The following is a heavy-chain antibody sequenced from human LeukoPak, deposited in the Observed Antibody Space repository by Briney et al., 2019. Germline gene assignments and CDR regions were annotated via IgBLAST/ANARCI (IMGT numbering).Heavy chain of an antibody. CDR2: INHSGST. V-gene: IGHV4-39*07. J-gene: IGHJ4*02. CDR3: ARFGDDYGDYGPKKVDY. D-gene: IGHD4-17*01. Sequence: PSETLSLTCTVSGGSISSSSYYWGWIRQPPGKGLEWIGEINHSGSTNYNPSLKSRVTISVDTSKNQFSLKLSSVTAADTAVYYCARFGDDYGDYGPKKVDYWGQGTLVTVSS. CDR1: GGSISSSSYY.